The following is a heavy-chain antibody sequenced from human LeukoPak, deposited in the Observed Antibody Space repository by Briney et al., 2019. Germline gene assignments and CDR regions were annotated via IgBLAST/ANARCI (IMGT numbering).Heavy chain of an antibody. Sequence: SETLSLTCAVYGGSFSGYYWSWIRQPPGKGLEWIGEINHSGSTNYNPSLKSRVTISVDTSKNQFSLKLSSVTAADTAVYYCARHYYGSGSYYYYYYMDVWGKGTTVTISS. CDR1: GGSFSGYY. V-gene: IGHV4-34*01. J-gene: IGHJ6*03. D-gene: IGHD3-10*01. CDR2: INHSGST. CDR3: ARHYYGSGSYYYYYYMDV.